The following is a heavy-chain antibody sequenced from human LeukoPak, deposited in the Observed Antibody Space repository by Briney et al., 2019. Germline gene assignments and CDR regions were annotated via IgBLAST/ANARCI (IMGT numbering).Heavy chain of an antibody. CDR3: AKSGSYGEHGPFDI. CDR1: GFTFSDHY. V-gene: IGHV3-72*01. D-gene: IGHD1-26*01. J-gene: IGHJ3*02. Sequence: GGSLRLSCAASGFTFSDHYMDWVRQARGKGLEWVGCTRNKANSYTTEYGEGVNTRFNISSDDSKNSLYLQMNSLKPDDTAVYYCAKSGSYGEHGPFDIWGEGTMVTVSS. CDR2: TRNKANSYTT.